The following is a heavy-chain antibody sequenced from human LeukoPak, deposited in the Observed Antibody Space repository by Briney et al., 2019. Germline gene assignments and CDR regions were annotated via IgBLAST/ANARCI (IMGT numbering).Heavy chain of an antibody. CDR2: IYYSGST. J-gene: IGHJ4*02. D-gene: IGHD4-17*01. V-gene: IGHV4-39*01. Sequence: PSETLSLTCTVSGGSISSSSYYWGWIRQPPGKGLEWIGTIYYSGSTYYNPSLKSRVTISVDTSKNQFSLKLSSVTAADTAAYYCARNVQGLTVTPDHWGQGTLVTVPS. CDR3: ARNVQGLTVTPDH. CDR1: GGSISSSSYY.